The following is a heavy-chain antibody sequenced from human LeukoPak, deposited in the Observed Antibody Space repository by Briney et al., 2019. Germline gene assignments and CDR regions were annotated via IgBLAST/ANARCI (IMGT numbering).Heavy chain of an antibody. Sequence: PGGPLRLPCGASGFTFSSYSMNWVRQAPGKGLGWVSSISWSSSYSHYAHSVTGRFHNFRDNAKNSLYLPMSSLSAEDTAVYYCARGCGGDCYPFRDYWGQGTLVSVSS. CDR3: ARGCGGDCYPFRDY. CDR1: GFTFSSYS. V-gene: IGHV3-21*06. J-gene: IGHJ4*02. CDR2: ISWSSSYS. D-gene: IGHD2-21*02.